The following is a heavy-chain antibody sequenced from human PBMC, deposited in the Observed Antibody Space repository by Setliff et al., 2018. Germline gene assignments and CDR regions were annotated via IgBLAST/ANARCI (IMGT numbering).Heavy chain of an antibody. D-gene: IGHD2-2*01. Sequence: GGSLRLSCAASGFTLSSYAMSWVRQAPGKGLEWVAVISYDGSNKYYADSVKGRFTISRDNSKNTLYLQMNSLRAEDTAVYYCAKDAEYCSSTSCYAPLYYYYMDVWGKGTTVTVSS. J-gene: IGHJ6*03. V-gene: IGHV3-30*18. CDR1: GFTLSSYA. CDR2: ISYDGSNK. CDR3: AKDAEYCSSTSCYAPLYYYYMDV.